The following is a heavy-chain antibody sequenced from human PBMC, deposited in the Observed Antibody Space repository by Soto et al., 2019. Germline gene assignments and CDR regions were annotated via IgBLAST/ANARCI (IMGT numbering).Heavy chain of an antibody. CDR3: AKRSTGWYFDL. V-gene: IGHV3-23*01. CDR2: ISGSGDST. CDR1: GFTFSSYA. Sequence: VQLLEAAGGLVQPGGSLRLSCAASGFTFSSYAMSWVRQAPGKGLEWVSIISGSGDSTYYADSVKGRFTISRDNYKNTLYLQMNSLRAEDRAVYYCAKRSTGWYFDLWCRSTMVTVSS. J-gene: IGHJ2*01.